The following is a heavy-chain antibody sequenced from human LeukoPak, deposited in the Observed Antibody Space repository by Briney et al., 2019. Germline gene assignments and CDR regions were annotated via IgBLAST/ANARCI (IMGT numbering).Heavy chain of an antibody. J-gene: IGHJ4*02. Sequence: GGSLTLSCAASGFTLSSYSMNWVRQAPGRGLEWVSYISSSSSIIYCADSVQGRFTISRDNATNSLYLQMNSLREDYTAVYYCAIGYCSSTSCYTEYWGQGTLVTVSS. CDR2: ISSSSSII. D-gene: IGHD2-2*02. V-gene: IGHV3-48*02. CDR3: AIGYCSSTSCYTEY. CDR1: GFTLSSYS.